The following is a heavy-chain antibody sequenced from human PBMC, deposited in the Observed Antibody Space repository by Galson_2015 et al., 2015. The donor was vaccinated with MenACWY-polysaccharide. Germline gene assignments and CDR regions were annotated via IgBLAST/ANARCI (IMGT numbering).Heavy chain of an antibody. CDR3: ARVYKPSDAFDI. Sequence: SLRLSCAASGFTFSDYYMSWIRQAPGKGLEWVSYISSSGSTIYYADSVKGRFTISRDNAKNSLYLQMNSLRAEDTAVYYCARVYKPSDAFDIWGQGTMVTVSS. D-gene: IGHD3-10*01. V-gene: IGHV3-11*01. CDR1: GFTFSDYY. J-gene: IGHJ3*02. CDR2: ISSSGSTI.